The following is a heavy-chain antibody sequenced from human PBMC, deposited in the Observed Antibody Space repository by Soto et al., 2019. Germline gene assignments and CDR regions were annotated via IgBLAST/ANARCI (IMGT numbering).Heavy chain of an antibody. CDR3: ARLRRITMIVVVTGGGNFDH. J-gene: IGHJ4*02. Sequence: PSETLSLTCTVSVGSISSSSYYWGWILQPPGKGLEWIGSIYYSGSTYYNPSLKSRVTISVDTSKNQFSLKLSSVTAADTAVYYCARLRRITMIVVVTGGGNFDHWGQGTLVTVSS. CDR1: VGSISSSSYY. D-gene: IGHD3-22*01. V-gene: IGHV4-39*01. CDR2: IYYSGST.